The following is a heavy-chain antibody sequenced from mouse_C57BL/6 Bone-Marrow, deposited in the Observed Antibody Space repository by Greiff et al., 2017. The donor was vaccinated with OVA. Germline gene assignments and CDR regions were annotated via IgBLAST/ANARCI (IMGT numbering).Heavy chain of an antibody. Sequence: EVKLMESGGGLVKPGGSLKLSCAASGFTFSSYAMSWVRQTPEKRLEWVATISDGGSYTYYPDNVKGRFTISRDNAKNNLYLQMSHLKSEDTAMYYCARDRDYGSSYEYFDVWGTGTTVTVSS. D-gene: IGHD1-1*01. V-gene: IGHV5-4*01. CDR3: ARDRDYGSSYEYFDV. CDR1: GFTFSSYA. CDR2: ISDGGSYT. J-gene: IGHJ1*03.